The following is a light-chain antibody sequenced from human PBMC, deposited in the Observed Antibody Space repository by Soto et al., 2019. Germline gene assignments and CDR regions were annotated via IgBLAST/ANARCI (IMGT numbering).Light chain of an antibody. V-gene: IGLV7-46*01. CDR2: DTS. CDR1: TGAVTSGHY. CDR3: LLSYSGVVV. Sequence: QAVVTQEPSLTVSPGGTVTLTCGSSTGAVTSGHYPFWFQQRPGQASRTLVSDTSNRHSWTPARFSGSLLGGKAALTLSGAQHEDEADYYCLLSYSGVVVFGGGTQLTVL. J-gene: IGLJ2*01.